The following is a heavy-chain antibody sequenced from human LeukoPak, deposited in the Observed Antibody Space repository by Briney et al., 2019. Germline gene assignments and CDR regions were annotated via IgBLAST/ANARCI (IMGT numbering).Heavy chain of an antibody. CDR3: ARFAVAGLEYY. V-gene: IGHV4-39*07. CDR1: GGSISSSSYY. D-gene: IGHD6-19*01. Sequence: SETLSLTCTVSGGSISSSSYYWGWIRQPPGKGLEWIGSIYHSGSTYYNPSLKSRVTISVDTSKNQFSLKLSSVTAADTAVYYCARFAVAGLEYYWGQGTLVTVSS. CDR2: IYHSGST. J-gene: IGHJ4*02.